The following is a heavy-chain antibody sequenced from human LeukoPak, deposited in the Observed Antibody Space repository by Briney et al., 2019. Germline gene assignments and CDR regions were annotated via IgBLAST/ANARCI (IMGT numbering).Heavy chain of an antibody. CDR2: INPNSGGT. V-gene: IGHV1-2*02. CDR3: ARDLTSAVAGFDY. J-gene: IGHJ4*02. Sequence: ASVKVSCKASGYTFTGYYMHWGRQAPGQGLEWMGWINPNSGGTNYAQKFQGRVTMTRDTSISTAYMDLSRLRSDDTAVYYYARDLTSAVAGFDYWGQGTLVTVSS. D-gene: IGHD5-12*01. CDR1: GYTFTGYY.